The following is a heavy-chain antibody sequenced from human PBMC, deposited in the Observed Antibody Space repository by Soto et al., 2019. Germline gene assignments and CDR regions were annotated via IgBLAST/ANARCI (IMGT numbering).Heavy chain of an antibody. J-gene: IGHJ6*02. Sequence: VQLVESGGGLVQPGGSLRLSCAASGFTFSSYGMHWVRQAPGKGLEWVAVISYDGSNKYYADSVKGRFTISRDNSKNTLYLQMNSLRAEDTAVYYCAKDRATGLTDLYYYYYGMDVWGQGTTVTVSS. CDR2: ISYDGSNK. CDR1: GFTFSSYG. CDR3: AKDRATGLTDLYYYYYGMDV. V-gene: IGHV3-30*18. D-gene: IGHD2-8*01.